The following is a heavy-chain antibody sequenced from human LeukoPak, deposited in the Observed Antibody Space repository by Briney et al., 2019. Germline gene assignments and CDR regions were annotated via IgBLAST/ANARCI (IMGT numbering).Heavy chain of an antibody. CDR1: GFTFSDSA. CDR3: TRLAGGDAFDI. D-gene: IGHD2-15*01. J-gene: IGHJ3*02. V-gene: IGHV3-73*01. CDR2: IRSKANGYTT. Sequence: GGSLRLSCAASGFTFSDSAKHWVRQASGKGLEWVGRIRSKANGYTTAYGASVKGRFTISRDDSQRATYVQMNSLKIEDTAVYYCTRLAGGDAFDIWGPGTMVTVSS.